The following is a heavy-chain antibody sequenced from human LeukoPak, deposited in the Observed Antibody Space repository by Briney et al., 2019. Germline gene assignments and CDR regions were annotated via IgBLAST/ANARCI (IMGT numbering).Heavy chain of an antibody. CDR1: GYSFTNYW. D-gene: IGHD2-2*01. V-gene: IGHV5-51*01. CDR3: ARLRRATMPNPFDY. CDR2: IYPDDSDT. J-gene: IGHJ4*02. Sequence: GESLKISCKGSGYSFTNYWIGWVRQMPGKGLEWMGIIYPDDSDTRPSPTFQGQVTISADKSISTAYLQWSSLGASDTAMYYCARLRRATMPNPFDYWGQGTLVTVSS.